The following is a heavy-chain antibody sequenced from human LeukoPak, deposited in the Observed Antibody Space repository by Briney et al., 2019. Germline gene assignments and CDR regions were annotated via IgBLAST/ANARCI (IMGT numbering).Heavy chain of an antibody. J-gene: IGHJ4*02. CDR1: GFTFSSYS. V-gene: IGHV3-21*01. D-gene: IGHD6-19*01. CDR3: ARSGYSSGAHDY. CDR2: IGSSSSYI. Sequence: GGSLRLSCAASGFTFSSYSMNWVRQAPGKGLEWVSSIGSSSSYIYYADSVKGRFTISRDNAKNSLYLQMNSLRAEDTAVYYCARSGYSSGAHDYWGQGTLVTVSS.